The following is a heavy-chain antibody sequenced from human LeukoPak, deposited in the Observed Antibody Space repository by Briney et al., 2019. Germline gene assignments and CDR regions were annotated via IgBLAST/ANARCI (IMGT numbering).Heavy chain of an antibody. CDR3: ARGVMTTALYYFDY. CDR2: INAGNGNT. J-gene: IGHJ4*02. CDR1: GYTFTSYA. V-gene: IGHV1-3*01. D-gene: IGHD4-17*01. Sequence: ASVKVSCKASGYTFTSYAMHWVRQAPGQRLEWMGWINAGNGNTKYSQKFQGRVTITRDTSASTAYMELSSLRSEDTAVYYCARGVMTTALYYFDYWGQGTLVTVS.